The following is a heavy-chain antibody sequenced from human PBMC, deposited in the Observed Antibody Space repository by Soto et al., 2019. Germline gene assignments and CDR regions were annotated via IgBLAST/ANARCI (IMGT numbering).Heavy chain of an antibody. CDR2: INPNSGGT. D-gene: IGHD6-13*01. V-gene: IGHV1-2*02. CDR3: ARDGSSRWYETPDGGMDV. CDR1: GYTFINYG. J-gene: IGHJ6*02. Sequence: ASVKVSCKASGYTFINYGVSWVRQAPGQGLEWMGWINPNSGGTNYAQKFQGRVTMTRDTSISTAYMELSRLRSDDTAVYYCARDGSSRWYETPDGGMDVWGQGTTVIVSS.